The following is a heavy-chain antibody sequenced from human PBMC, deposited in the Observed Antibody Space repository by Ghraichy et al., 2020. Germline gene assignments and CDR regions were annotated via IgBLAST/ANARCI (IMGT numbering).Heavy chain of an antibody. CDR2: ISGSGGST. D-gene: IGHD2-2*01. Sequence: GGSLRLSCAASGFTFSSYAMSWVRQAPGKGLEWVSAISGSGGSTYHADSLKGRFTIARDNSKNTLYLQMNSLRAEDTAVYYCATDIVVVPAATSSLDYWGQGTLVTVSS. CDR3: ATDIVVVPAATSSLDY. V-gene: IGHV3-23*01. J-gene: IGHJ4*02. CDR1: GFTFSSYA.